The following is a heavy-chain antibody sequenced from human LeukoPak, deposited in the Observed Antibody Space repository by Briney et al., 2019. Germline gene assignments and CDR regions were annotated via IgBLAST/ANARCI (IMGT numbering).Heavy chain of an antibody. CDR2: ISSSGSTI. CDR1: GFTFSDYY. D-gene: IGHD3-22*01. CDR3: AREGLYYYDSSAYFDY. V-gene: IGHV3-11*01. J-gene: IGHJ4*02. Sequence: GGSLRPSCAASGFTFSDYYMSWIRQPPGRGLEWGSYISSSGSTIYYADSVKGRFTLSRDNAKNSMYLQMNSLRAEDTAVYYCAREGLYYYDSSAYFDYWGQGTLVTVSS.